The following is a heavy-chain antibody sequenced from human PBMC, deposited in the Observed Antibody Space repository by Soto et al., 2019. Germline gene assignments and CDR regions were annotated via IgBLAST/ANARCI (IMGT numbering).Heavy chain of an antibody. D-gene: IGHD3-10*01. J-gene: IGHJ3*02. V-gene: IGHV4-59*01. CDR3: ARLTGGDASAI. CDR1: GGSISSYY. CDR2: IYYSGST. Sequence: SETLSLTCLVSGGSISSYYWSWIRQPPGKGLEWIGYIYYSGSTNYNPSLKSRVTISVDTSKNQFSLKLSSVTAADTAVYYCARLTGGDASAIWGQGTIVTVSS.